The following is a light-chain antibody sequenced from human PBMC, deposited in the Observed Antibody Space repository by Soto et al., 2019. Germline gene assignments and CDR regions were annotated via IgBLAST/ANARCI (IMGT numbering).Light chain of an antibody. V-gene: IGKV1-5*03. CDR2: KAS. CDR1: QSISSW. CDR3: QQYNSYST. J-gene: IGKJ1*01. Sequence: DIQMTQSPSTLSASVGDRVTITCRVSQSISSWLAWYQQKPGKAPKLLIYKASTLEIGVPSRFSGSGSGTEFTLTISSLQPDDFATYYCQQYNSYSTFGQGTKVEIK.